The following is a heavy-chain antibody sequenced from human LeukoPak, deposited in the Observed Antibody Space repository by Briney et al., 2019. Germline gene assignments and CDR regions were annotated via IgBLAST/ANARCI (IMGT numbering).Heavy chain of an antibody. CDR1: GGSISSYY. V-gene: IGHV4-59*08. CDR2: IYYSGRT. Sequence: SETLSLTCTVSGGSISSYYWSWIRQPPGKGLEWIGYIYYSGRTNYNPSLKSRVTISVDTSKNQFSLKLSSVTAAETAVYYCARLSAAMVIVYWGQGTLVTVSS. J-gene: IGHJ4*02. D-gene: IGHD5-18*01. CDR3: ARLSAAMVIVY.